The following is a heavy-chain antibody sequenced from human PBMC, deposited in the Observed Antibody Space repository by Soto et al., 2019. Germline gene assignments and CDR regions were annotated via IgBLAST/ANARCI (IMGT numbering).Heavy chain of an antibody. CDR1: GGSASSGSYY. V-gene: IGHV4-61*01. Sequence: PSETLSLTCTVSGGSASSGSYYWSWIRHAPGKGLEWIGYINYSGSTNYNPSLKSRVTISVDTSKHQFSLKLSSVTAADTAVYYCARTIVGAPLSWYYGMDVWGQGTTVTVSS. D-gene: IGHD1-26*01. CDR3: ARTIVGAPLSWYYGMDV. J-gene: IGHJ6*02. CDR2: INYSGST.